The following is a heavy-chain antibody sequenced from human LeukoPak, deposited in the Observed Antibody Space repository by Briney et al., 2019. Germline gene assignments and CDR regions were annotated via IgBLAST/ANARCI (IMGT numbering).Heavy chain of an antibody. V-gene: IGHV3-11*01. CDR1: GITFSDHY. CDR3: AREVRYTSSWYVFYYFDY. D-gene: IGHD6-13*01. Sequence: KAGGSLRLSCAVSGITFSDHYMSWIRQAPGKGLEWVAHISSSGSTIEYVDSVKGRFAISRDNAKNSLYLQMNSLRVEDTAIYYCAREVRYTSSWYVFYYFDYWGQGTPVTVSS. J-gene: IGHJ4*02. CDR2: ISSSGSTI.